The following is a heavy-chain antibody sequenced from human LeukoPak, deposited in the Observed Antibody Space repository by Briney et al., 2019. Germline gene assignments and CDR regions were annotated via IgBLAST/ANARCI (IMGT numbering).Heavy chain of an antibody. Sequence: GGSLRLSCEVSGFTFSSYWMTWARHIPGKGLEWVANINRDGSEQNHVESVKGRFTISRDNGRNSLYLQMDSLRVDDTAVYYCAKVGAWELQRVFENWGQGTLVTVSS. CDR2: INRDGSEQ. J-gene: IGHJ4*02. CDR1: GFTFSSYW. CDR3: AKVGAWELQRVFEN. D-gene: IGHD1-26*01. V-gene: IGHV3-7*01.